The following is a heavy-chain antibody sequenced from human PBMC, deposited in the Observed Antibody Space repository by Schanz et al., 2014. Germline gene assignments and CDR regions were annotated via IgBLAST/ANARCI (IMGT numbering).Heavy chain of an antibody. D-gene: IGHD3-3*01. V-gene: IGHV3-21*04. J-gene: IGHJ6*02. CDR2: ISSTSTYI. CDR3: AKIWKAHHLTGRPGWSDGMDV. Sequence: EVQLVESGGGLVKPGGSLRLSCAASGFTFSTYSMNWVRQAPGKGLEWVSSISSTSTYINYADSVTGRFTISGDNSKNTLFLQMNILRVEDTAIYYCAKIWKAHHLTGRPGWSDGMDVWGQGTTV. CDR1: GFTFSTYS.